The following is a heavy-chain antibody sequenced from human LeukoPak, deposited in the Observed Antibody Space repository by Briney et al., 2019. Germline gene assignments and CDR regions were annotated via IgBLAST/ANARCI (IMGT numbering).Heavy chain of an antibody. D-gene: IGHD3-10*01. CDR2: IYTSGST. CDR1: GGSISSYY. V-gene: IGHV4-4*09. CDR3: ARIYGSGTSFGYMDV. Sequence: SETLSLTCTVSGGSISSYYWSLIRQPPGKGLEWIGYIYTSGSTNYDPSLKSRVTISVDTSKNQFSLKLSSVTAADTAVYYCARIYGSGTSFGYMDVWGKGTTVTVSS. J-gene: IGHJ6*03.